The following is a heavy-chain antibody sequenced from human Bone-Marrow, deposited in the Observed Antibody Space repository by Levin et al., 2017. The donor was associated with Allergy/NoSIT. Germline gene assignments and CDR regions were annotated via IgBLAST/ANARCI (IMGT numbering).Heavy chain of an antibody. CDR1: GYHFPTSW. D-gene: IGHD5-18*01. CDR3: ARLPRNTAMITGDY. V-gene: IGHV5-51*06. J-gene: IGHJ4*02. CDR2: IYAGDSDT. Sequence: GGSLRLSCKTSGYHFPTSWIGWVRQVPGKGLEWMGIIYAGDSDTTYSPSFEGLITLSADRSTATAYLQWSSLMVSDTAMYYCARLPRNTAMITGDYWGQGTQVTVSS.